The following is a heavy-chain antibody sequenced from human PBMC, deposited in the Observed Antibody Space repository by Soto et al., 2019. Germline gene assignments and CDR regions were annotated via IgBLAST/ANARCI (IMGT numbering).Heavy chain of an antibody. CDR2: INPSGGST. CDR3: AIIQAYGDYDAY. D-gene: IGHD4-17*01. CDR1: GYTFTSYY. J-gene: IGHJ4*02. V-gene: IGHV1-46*01. Sequence: QVQLVQSGAEVKKPGASVKVSCKASGYTFTSYYMHWVRQAPGQGLEWMGIINPSGGSTSYAQKFQRRVTMTRDTSTSTVYMELSSLRSEDTAVYYCAIIQAYGDYDAYWGQGTLVTVSS.